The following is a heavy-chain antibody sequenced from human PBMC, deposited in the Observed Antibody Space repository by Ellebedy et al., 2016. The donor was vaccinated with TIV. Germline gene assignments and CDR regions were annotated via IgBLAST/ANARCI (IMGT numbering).Heavy chain of an antibody. CDR1: GGSISSGGYY. V-gene: IGHV4-31*03. CDR2: IHYRGST. D-gene: IGHD1-1*01. Sequence: SETLSLTXTVSGGSISSGGYYWSWIRQHPGKGLEWIGYIHYRGSTYYSPSLKSRVTMSVATSMNQFSLKLTSVTAADTAVYYCARESSRTRFDYWGRGTLVAVSS. J-gene: IGHJ4*02. CDR3: ARESSRTRFDY.